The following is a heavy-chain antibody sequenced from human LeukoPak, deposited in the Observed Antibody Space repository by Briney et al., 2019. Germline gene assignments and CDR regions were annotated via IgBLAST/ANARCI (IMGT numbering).Heavy chain of an antibody. J-gene: IGHJ4*02. V-gene: IGHV4-59*01. D-gene: IGHD3-22*01. CDR1: GVSISSFY. Sequence: PSETLSLTCTVSGVSISSFYWTWIRQVPGKGLEWIGYFYNSGSSDYNPSLKSRATFSEDTSKNHFSLSLSAVTAADTAVYYCASPGPYYSETSGYLVSWGQGILVTVSS. CDR2: FYNSGSS. CDR3: ASPGPYYSETSGYLVS.